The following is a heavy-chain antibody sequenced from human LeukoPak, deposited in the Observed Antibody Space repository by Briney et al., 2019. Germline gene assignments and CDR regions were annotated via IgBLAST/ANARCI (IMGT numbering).Heavy chain of an antibody. CDR3: ARSVKGGSWILLYYFDY. CDR2: ISSSGSTK. D-gene: IGHD2-15*01. Sequence: GGALRLSCAASGFTFSDYYMSWIRQAPGKGLEGVSYISSSGSTKYYADSVTGRFTISRDNAKNSLYLQMNSLRAEDTAVYCCARSVKGGSWILLYYFDYWGPGTLVTVPS. CDR1: GFTFSDYY. J-gene: IGHJ4*02. V-gene: IGHV3-11*01.